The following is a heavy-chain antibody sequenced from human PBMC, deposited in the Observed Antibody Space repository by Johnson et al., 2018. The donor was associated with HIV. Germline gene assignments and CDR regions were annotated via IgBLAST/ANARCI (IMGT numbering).Heavy chain of an antibody. CDR3: AKVRCGGDCLDAFDI. J-gene: IGHJ3*02. CDR1: GFTLRSYG. V-gene: IGHV3-23*04. Sequence: VQLVESGGGVVHPGGSLRLSCEASGFTLRSYGMHWVRQAPGKGLEWVSGISGSAGITYYADSVEGRFTISIDNSRNTLYLQMNSLRTEDTAVYYCAKVRCGGDCLDAFDIWGQGTMVTVSS. D-gene: IGHD2-21*02. CDR2: ISGSAGIT.